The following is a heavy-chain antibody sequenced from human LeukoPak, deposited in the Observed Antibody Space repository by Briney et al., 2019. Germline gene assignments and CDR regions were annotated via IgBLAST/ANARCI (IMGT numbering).Heavy chain of an antibody. D-gene: IGHD2-2*01. Sequence: PSETLSLTCTVSGGSISSGGYYWSWIRQPPGKGLEWIGYIYHSGSTYYNPSLKSRVTISVDRSKNQFSLKLSSVTAADTAVYYCARADNIVVVPAATERVGFDYWGQGTLVTVSS. CDR2: IYHSGST. CDR3: ARADNIVVVPAATERVGFDY. V-gene: IGHV4-30-2*01. J-gene: IGHJ4*02. CDR1: GGSISSGGYY.